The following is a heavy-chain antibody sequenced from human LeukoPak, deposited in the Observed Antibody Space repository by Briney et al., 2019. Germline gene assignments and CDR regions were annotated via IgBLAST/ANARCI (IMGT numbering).Heavy chain of an antibody. CDR1: GYTFTSYD. CDR2: MNPNSGNT. CDR3: ARGRQLSYYDFWSGYCGGDY. D-gene: IGHD3-3*01. V-gene: IGHV1-8*01. J-gene: IGHJ4*02. Sequence: ASVKVSCKASGYTFTSYDINWVRQATGQGLEWMGWMNPNSGNTGYAQKFQGRVTMTRNTSISTAYMELSSLRSEDTAVYYCARGRQLSYYDFWSGYCGGDYWGQGTLVTVSS.